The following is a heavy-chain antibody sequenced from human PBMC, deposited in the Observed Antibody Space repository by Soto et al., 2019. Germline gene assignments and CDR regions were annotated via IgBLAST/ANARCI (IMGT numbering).Heavy chain of an antibody. D-gene: IGHD6-19*01. CDR2: IIPMFGIP. CDR3: ARGGTSGWLKGAYDV. CDR1: GGTLSKHA. J-gene: IGHJ3*01. V-gene: IGHV1-69*01. Sequence: QVQLVQSGAEVKQPGSSVKGSCKASGGTLSKHAITCVRRAPGQGLEWLGGIIPMFGIPNYPQKFQGRVTISADDSTNTSHMELNSLASEDTAIYYCARGGTSGWLKGAYDVGGQGTMVTVS.